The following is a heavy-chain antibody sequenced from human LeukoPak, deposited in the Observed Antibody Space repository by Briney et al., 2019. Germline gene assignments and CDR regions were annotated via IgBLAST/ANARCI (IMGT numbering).Heavy chain of an antibody. Sequence: GGSLRLSCAASGFTFSSYSMNWVRQAPGKGLEWVSSISSSSSYIYYADSVKGRFTISRDNAKNPLYLQMNSLRAEDTAVYYCARDQGKIAVARGDYWGQGTLVTVSS. D-gene: IGHD6-19*01. CDR2: ISSSSSYI. V-gene: IGHV3-21*01. CDR1: GFTFSSYS. J-gene: IGHJ4*02. CDR3: ARDQGKIAVARGDY.